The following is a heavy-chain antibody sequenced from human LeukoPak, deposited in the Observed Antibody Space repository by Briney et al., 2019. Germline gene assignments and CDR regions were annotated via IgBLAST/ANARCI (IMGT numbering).Heavy chain of an antibody. D-gene: IGHD6-6*01. V-gene: IGHV4-59*08. CDR3: ARHSKYSSSGFDY. Sequence: GSLRLSCAASGFTFSSYAMSWIRQPPGRGLEWIGYVSYSGNTNYNPSLKSRVTISVDTSKNQFSLRLSSVTAADTAVYYCARHSKYSSSGFDYWGQGTLVTVSS. CDR2: VSYSGNT. J-gene: IGHJ4*02. CDR1: GFTFSSYA.